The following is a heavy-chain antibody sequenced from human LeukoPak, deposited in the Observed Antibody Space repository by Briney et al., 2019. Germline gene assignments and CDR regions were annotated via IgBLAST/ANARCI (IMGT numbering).Heavy chain of an antibody. Sequence: GGSLRLSCAASGFTFSSYGMNWVRQAPGKGLEWVSYISSSSSTIYYADSVKGRFTISRDNAKNSLYLQMNSLRAEDTAVYYCARQVGATTRPFDYWGQGTLVTVSS. CDR3: ARQVGATTRPFDY. D-gene: IGHD1-26*01. V-gene: IGHV3-48*01. CDR1: GFTFSSYG. J-gene: IGHJ4*02. CDR2: ISSSSSTI.